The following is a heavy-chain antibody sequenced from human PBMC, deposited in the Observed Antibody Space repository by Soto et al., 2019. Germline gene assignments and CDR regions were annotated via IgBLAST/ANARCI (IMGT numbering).Heavy chain of an antibody. D-gene: IGHD3-22*01. CDR3: AKTMIVVVIPAGGHAFDI. CDR1: GFTFSSYA. V-gene: IGHV3-23*01. CDR2: ISGSGGST. J-gene: IGHJ3*02. Sequence: EVQLLESGGGLVQPGGSLRLSSAASGFTFSSYAMSWVRQAPGKGLEWVSAISGSGGSTYYADSVKGRFTISRDNSKNTLYLQMNSLRAEDTAVYYCAKTMIVVVIPAGGHAFDIWGQGTMVTVSS.